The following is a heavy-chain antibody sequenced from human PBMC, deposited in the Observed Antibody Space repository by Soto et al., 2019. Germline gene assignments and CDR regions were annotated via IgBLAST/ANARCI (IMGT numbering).Heavy chain of an antibody. J-gene: IGHJ4*02. Sequence: PGGSLRLSCAASGFTFSSYGMHWVRQAPGKGLEWVAVISYDGSNKYYADSVKGRFTISRDNSKNTLYLQMNSLRAEDTAVYYCAKAGYSSSWGPDYWGQGTLVTVSS. CDR2: ISYDGSNK. D-gene: IGHD6-13*01. CDR1: GFTFSSYG. CDR3: AKAGYSSSWGPDY. V-gene: IGHV3-30*18.